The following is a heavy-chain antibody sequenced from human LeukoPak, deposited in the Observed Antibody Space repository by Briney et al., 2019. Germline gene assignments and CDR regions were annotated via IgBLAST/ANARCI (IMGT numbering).Heavy chain of an antibody. D-gene: IGHD3-3*01. CDR2: INHSGST. CDR1: GGSFSGYY. J-gene: IGHJ6*02. CDR3: ARRRSFWSGYYAYGMDV. Sequence: PSETLSLTCAVYGGSFSGYYWSWIRQPPGKGLEWFGEINHSGSTNYNPSLKSRVTISVDTSKNQFSLKLSSVTAADTAVYYCARRRSFWSGYYAYGMDVWGQGTTVTVSS. V-gene: IGHV4-34*01.